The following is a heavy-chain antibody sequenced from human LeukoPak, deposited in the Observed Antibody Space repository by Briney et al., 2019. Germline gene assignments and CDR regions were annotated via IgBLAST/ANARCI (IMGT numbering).Heavy chain of an antibody. CDR3: ARGTGSGSYTFDY. V-gene: IGHV4-61*01. CDR1: GGSISSSSHY. J-gene: IGHJ4*02. Sequence: PSETLSLTCIVSGGSISSSSHYWSWIRQPPGKGLEWIGHIYGSGSTNYNPSLKSRVTLSVDTSKNQFSLKLSSVTAADTAVYYCARGTGSGSYTFDYWGQGTLVTVSS. D-gene: IGHD3-10*01. CDR2: IYGSGST.